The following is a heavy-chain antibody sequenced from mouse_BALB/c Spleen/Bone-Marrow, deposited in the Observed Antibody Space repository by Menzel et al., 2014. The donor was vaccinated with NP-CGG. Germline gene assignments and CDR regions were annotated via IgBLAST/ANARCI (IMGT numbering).Heavy chain of an antibody. Sequence: VQLRQSGAELVRPGASVELSCKASGYTFTGYWMNWVKQRPGQGLEWIGMIDPSDSETHYNEMFKDKATLTVDKSSSTVYMQFSGLTSEDSAVYYCVRKYGKGGDYWGQGTTLTVSS. J-gene: IGHJ2*01. V-gene: IGHV1-61*01. CDR1: GYTFTGYW. CDR3: VRKYGKGGDY. D-gene: IGHD2-10*02. CDR2: IDPSDSET.